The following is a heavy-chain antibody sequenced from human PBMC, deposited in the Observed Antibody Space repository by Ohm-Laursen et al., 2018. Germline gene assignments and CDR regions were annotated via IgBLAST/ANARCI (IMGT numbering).Heavy chain of an antibody. CDR3: AEDPMLTVAYWYFEH. CDR2: ISGSGASS. D-gene: IGHD1-20*01. J-gene: IGHJ2*01. CDR1: GFTFSSYA. V-gene: IGHV3-23*01. Sequence: SLRLSCAASGFTFSSYAMSWVRQTPGKSLECISTISGSGASSHYADSVKGRFTISRDNSRNTLYLQMHSLRAEDTAVYYCAEDPMLTVAYWYFEHWGRGTLVTVSS.